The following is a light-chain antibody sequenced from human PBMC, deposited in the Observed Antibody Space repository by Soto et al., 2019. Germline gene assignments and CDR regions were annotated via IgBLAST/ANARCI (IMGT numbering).Light chain of an antibody. V-gene: IGLV1-47*01. J-gene: IGLJ1*01. CDR1: ISNIGNNY. Sequence: QSVLTQPSSVSGTPGQGVTISCSGSISNIGNNYVYWFQQLPGTAPKVLTNRNDHRPSGVPDRFSGSKSSTSASLAISGLRSEDEADSYCAAWDDTVRSYVFGTGTKLTVL. CDR3: AAWDDTVRSYV. CDR2: RND.